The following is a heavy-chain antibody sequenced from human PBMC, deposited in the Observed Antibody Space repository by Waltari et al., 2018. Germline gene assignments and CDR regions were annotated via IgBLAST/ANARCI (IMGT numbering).Heavy chain of an antibody. CDR2: IYYSGST. V-gene: IGHV4-39*07. CDR3: ARTRVGGIWFMNDY. J-gene: IGHJ4*02. D-gene: IGHD3-10*01. Sequence: QLQLQESGPGLVKPSETLSLTCTVSGGSISSSSYYWGWIRQPPGKGLEWIGSIYYSGSTNYNPSLKSRVTISVDTSKNQFSLKLSSVTAADTAVYYCARTRVGGIWFMNDYWGQGTLVTVSS. CDR1: GGSISSSSYY.